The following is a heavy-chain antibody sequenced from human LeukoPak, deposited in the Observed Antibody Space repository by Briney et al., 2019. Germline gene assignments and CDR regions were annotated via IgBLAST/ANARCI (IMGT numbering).Heavy chain of an antibody. CDR1: GFTFDDYA. V-gene: IGHV3-9*01. J-gene: IGHJ4*02. D-gene: IGHD4/OR15-4a*01. CDR2: ISWNSGSI. CDR3: AKDIYGSPRGANDY. Sequence: SGGSLRLSCAAAGFTFDDYAMHWVRQAPGKGLEWVTGISWNSGSIGYADFVKGRFTISRDNAKNSLYLQMNSLRAEDTASYYCAKDIYGSPRGANDYWGQGTLVTVSS.